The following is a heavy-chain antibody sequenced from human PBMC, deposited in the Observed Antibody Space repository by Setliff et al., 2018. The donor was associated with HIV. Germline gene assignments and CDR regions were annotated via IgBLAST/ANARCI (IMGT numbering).Heavy chain of an antibody. CDR2: IYYSGST. Sequence: SETLSLTCTVSGGSIGSYYWSWIRQPPGKGLEWIGYIYYSGSTNYNPSLKSRVTISVDTSKNQFSLKLSSVTAADTAVYYCARDCTYYYDSSGYYGHAFDIWGQGTMITVSS. D-gene: IGHD3-22*01. J-gene: IGHJ3*02. CDR3: ARDCTYYYDSSGYYGHAFDI. V-gene: IGHV4-59*01. CDR1: GGSIGSYY.